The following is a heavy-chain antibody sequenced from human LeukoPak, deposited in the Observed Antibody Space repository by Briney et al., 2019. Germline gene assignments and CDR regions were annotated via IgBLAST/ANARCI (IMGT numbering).Heavy chain of an antibody. V-gene: IGHV1-2*02. D-gene: IGHD2-2*01. CDR2: INPNDGDT. CDR3: ARANFLYCSSSTCLFDY. Sequence: ASVKVSCKASGHTFTDYYMHWVRQAPGQGFEWMGWINPNDGDTNYAQKFQGRVTMTRDTSISTAHMEVSRLRSDDTAVYYCARANFLYCSSSTCLFDYWGRGTLVTVSS. CDR1: GHTFTDYY. J-gene: IGHJ4*02.